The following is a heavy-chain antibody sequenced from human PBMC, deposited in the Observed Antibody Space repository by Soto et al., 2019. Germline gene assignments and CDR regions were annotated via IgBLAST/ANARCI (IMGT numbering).Heavy chain of an antibody. CDR3: ARALGGTVPEIGMDF. CDR1: GYTFTSYA. J-gene: IGHJ6*02. V-gene: IGHV1-3*01. D-gene: IGHD3-16*01. Sequence: VKVSCKASGYTFTSYAMHWVRQAPGQRLEWMGWINAGNGNTKYSQKFQGRVTITRDTSASTAYMELSSLRSEDTAVYYCARALGGTVPEIGMDFWGPGTTVTVSS. CDR2: INAGNGNT.